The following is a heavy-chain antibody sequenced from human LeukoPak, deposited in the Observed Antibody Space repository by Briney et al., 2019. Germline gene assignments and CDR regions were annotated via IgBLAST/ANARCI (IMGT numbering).Heavy chain of an antibody. D-gene: IGHD3-22*01. CDR1: GLIFSDYY. Sequence: PGGSLRLSCAASGLIFSDYYMSWIRQAPGQGLEWVSYISPDGSYTTYADSVKGRFTISGDNAKNSLFLQMSSLRAEDTAVYYCARGHYELVYWGQGTLVTVSS. CDR3: ARGHYELVY. CDR2: ISPDGSYT. J-gene: IGHJ4*02. V-gene: IGHV3-11*05.